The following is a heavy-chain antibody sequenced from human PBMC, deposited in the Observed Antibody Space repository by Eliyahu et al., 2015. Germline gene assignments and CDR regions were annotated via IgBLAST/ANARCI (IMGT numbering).Heavy chain of an antibody. V-gene: IGHV3-72*01. CDR1: GFXFSAHY. CDR3: VRDAGGFDV. J-gene: IGHJ6*02. CDR2: IRNKANSYTT. Sequence: EVQLVESGGGLVQPGGSLRLSCAAXGFXFSAHYMDWVRQAPGKGLEWVAHIRNKANSYTTDYAASVKGRFTISRDDSKNSLYLQMNSLKTDDTAVYYCVRDAGGFDVWGQGTTVTVSS. D-gene: IGHD3-10*01.